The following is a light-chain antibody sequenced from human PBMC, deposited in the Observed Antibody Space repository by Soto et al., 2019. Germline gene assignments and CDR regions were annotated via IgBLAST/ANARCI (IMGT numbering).Light chain of an antibody. Sequence: EIVLTQSPGTLSLSPGERATLSCRASQSVRSNYLAWYQQKPGQAPRLLIYGASSRATGIADRFSGSGSGTDFNLTISRLEPEDFAVYYCYQYGISPYTFGPGTKLEIK. CDR1: QSVRSNY. CDR2: GAS. V-gene: IGKV3-20*01. CDR3: YQYGISPYT. J-gene: IGKJ2*01.